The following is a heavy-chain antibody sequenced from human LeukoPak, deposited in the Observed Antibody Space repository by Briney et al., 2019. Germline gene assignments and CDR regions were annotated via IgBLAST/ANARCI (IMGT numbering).Heavy chain of an antibody. CDR3: ARDPARPYYDSSGYYGEH. J-gene: IGHJ1*01. CDR2: IYSGGST. V-gene: IGHV3-66*01. D-gene: IGHD3-22*01. CDR1: GFTVSSNY. Sequence: GGSLRLSCAASGFTVSSNYMSWVRQAPGKGLGWVSVIYSGGSTYYADSVKGRFTISRDNSKNTLYLQMNSLRAEDTAVYYCARDPARPYYDSSGYYGEHWGQGTLVTVSS.